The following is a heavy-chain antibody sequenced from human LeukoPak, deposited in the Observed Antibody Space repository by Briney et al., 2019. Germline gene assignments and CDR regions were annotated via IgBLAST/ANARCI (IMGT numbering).Heavy chain of an antibody. Sequence: SETLSLTCAVSGDSISSDNCWGWIRQPPGKGLEWIGSVCRNGDTNYNPPLKSRVTIPIGTSKNQFSLKLTSVTAADTAVYYCARHPYGLVREAFFDPWGQGTLVTVSS. CDR1: GDSISSDNC. D-gene: IGHD6-19*01. J-gene: IGHJ5*02. V-gene: IGHV4-38-2*01. CDR2: VCRNGDT. CDR3: ARHPYGLVREAFFDP.